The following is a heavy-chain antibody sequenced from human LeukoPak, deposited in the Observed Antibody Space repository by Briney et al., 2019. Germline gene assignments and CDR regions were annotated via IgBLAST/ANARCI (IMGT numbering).Heavy chain of an antibody. CDR2: INHFGST. J-gene: IGHJ4*02. CDR1: GGSFIGYY. V-gene: IGHV4-34*01. D-gene: IGHD1-26*01. Sequence: SETLSLTCAVYGGSFIGYYWSWIRHPPGKGLEWIGEINHFGSTNYNPSLKSRVTISIDTSKNQFSLKLSSVTAADTAVYYCARIRSRKWGFDYWGQGTLVTVSS. CDR3: ARIRSRKWGFDY.